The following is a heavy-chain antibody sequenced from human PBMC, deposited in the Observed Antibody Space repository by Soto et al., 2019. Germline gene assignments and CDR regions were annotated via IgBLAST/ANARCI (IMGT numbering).Heavy chain of an antibody. CDR3: AHSRDSSGYYNDPFDY. CDR1: GFSLSTRGVG. CDR2: IYWDDDK. Sequence: QITLKESGPPLVKPTQTLTLTCTFSGFSLSTRGVGVGWIRQPPGKALEWLALIYWDDDKRYSPSLKSRLTITKDTSKNQVVLTMTNMDPVDTATYYCAHSRDSSGYYNDPFDYWGQGTLVTVSS. J-gene: IGHJ4*02. D-gene: IGHD3-22*01. V-gene: IGHV2-5*02.